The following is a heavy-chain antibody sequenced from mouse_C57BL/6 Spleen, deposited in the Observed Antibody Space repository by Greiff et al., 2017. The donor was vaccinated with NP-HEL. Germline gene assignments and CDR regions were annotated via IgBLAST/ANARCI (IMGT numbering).Heavy chain of an antibody. D-gene: IGHD2-1*01. J-gene: IGHJ1*03. V-gene: IGHV5-4*01. CDR3: AGDDYGNFGYFDV. CDR2: ISDGGSYT. Sequence: EVQGVESGGGLVKPGGSLKLSCAASGFTFSSYAMSWVRQTPEKRLEWVATISDGGSYTYYPDNVKGRFTISRDNAKNNLYLQMSHLKSEDTAMYYCAGDDYGNFGYFDVWGTGTTVTVSS. CDR1: GFTFSSYA.